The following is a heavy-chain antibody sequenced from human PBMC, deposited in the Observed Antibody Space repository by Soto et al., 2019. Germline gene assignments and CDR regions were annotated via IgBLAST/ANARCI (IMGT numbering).Heavy chain of an antibody. D-gene: IGHD1-26*01. Sequence: QVQLVESGGGVVQPGRSLRLSCAASGFTFSSYGMHWVRQAPGKGLEWVAVIWYDGSNKYYADSVKGRFTISRDNSKNTLYLQMNSLRAEDTAVYYCARDLWERTGFDPWGQGTLVTVSS. CDR2: IWYDGSNK. CDR3: ARDLWERTGFDP. CDR1: GFTFSSYG. V-gene: IGHV3-33*01. J-gene: IGHJ5*02.